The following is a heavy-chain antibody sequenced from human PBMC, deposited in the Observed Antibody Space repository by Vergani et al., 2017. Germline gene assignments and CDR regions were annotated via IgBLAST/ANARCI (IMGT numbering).Heavy chain of an antibody. CDR3: ARGRGDGYNYDYLDY. CDR2: IYSGGST. Sequence: EVQLVESGGGLVQPGGSLRLSCAASGFTVSSNYMSWVRQAPGKGLEWVSVIYSGGSTYYADSVKGRFTISRDNSKNTLYLQMNSLRAEDTAVYYCARGRGDGYNYDYLDYWGQGTLVTVSS. CDR1: GFTVSSNY. D-gene: IGHD5-24*01. J-gene: IGHJ4*02. V-gene: IGHV3-66*02.